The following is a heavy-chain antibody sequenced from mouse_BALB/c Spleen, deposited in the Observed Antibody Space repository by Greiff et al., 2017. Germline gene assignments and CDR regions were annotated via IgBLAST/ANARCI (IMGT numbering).Heavy chain of an antibody. V-gene: IGHV1S81*02. CDR1: GYTFTSYW. J-gene: IGHJ4*01. CDR2: INPSNGRT. CDR3: AREAMDY. Sequence: QVQLKQPGAELVKPGASVKLSCKASGYTFTSYWMHWVKQRPGQGLEWIGEINPSNGRTNYNEKFKSKATLTVAKSSITAYMQLSSLTSEDSAVYYCAREAMDYWGQGTSVTVSS.